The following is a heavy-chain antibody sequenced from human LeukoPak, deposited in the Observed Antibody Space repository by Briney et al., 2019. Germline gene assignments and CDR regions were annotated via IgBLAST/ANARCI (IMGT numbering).Heavy chain of an antibody. D-gene: IGHD1-14*01. V-gene: IGHV3-74*01. CDR2: MNEYSTTI. CDR1: GFPFNSFW. J-gene: IGHJ4*02. CDR3: ARGGVNPVDH. Sequence: PGGSLGLSCAASGFPFNSFWMHWVRQAPGKGLVWVSDMNEYSTTIIYADSVKGRFTISRDNAKSILYLQMNNLRAEDTAMYFCARGGVNPVDHWGQGTLVTVSS.